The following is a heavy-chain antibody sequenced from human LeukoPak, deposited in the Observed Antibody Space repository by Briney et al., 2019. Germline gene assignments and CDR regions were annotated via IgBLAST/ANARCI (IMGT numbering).Heavy chain of an antibody. J-gene: IGHJ5*02. CDR1: GGSISSYY. Sequence: SETLSPTCTVSGGSISSYYWSWIRQPPGKGLEWIGYIYYSGSTNYNPSLKSRVTISVDTSKNQFSLKLSSVTAADTAVYYCARGTYDILTGYFWFDPWGQGTLVTVSS. CDR2: IYYSGST. CDR3: ARGTYDILTGYFWFDP. V-gene: IGHV4-59*01. D-gene: IGHD3-9*01.